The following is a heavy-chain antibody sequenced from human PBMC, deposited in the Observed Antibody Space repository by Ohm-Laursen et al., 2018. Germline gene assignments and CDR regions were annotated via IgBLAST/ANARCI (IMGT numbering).Heavy chain of an antibody. Sequence: SLRLSCAASGFTFSSYEMNWVRQAPGKGLEWLSYISTSGRTRYYADSVKGRFTISRDDATNSLYLHMNSLRAEDTAIYYCARDLRYSYNYGGYVGLDYWGQGTLLTVSS. CDR3: ARDLRYSYNYGGYVGLDY. J-gene: IGHJ4*02. CDR1: GFTFSSYE. V-gene: IGHV3-48*03. D-gene: IGHD5-18*01. CDR2: ISTSGRTR.